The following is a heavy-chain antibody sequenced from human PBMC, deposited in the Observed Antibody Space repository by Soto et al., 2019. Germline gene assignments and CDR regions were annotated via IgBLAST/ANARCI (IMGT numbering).Heavy chain of an antibody. D-gene: IGHD2-2*01. CDR3: TKDSHWAIISPTHDY. J-gene: IGHJ4*02. V-gene: IGHV3-23*01. CDR1: GVRFSSSA. Sequence: GGSLGLAGAASGVRFSSSAMSWVRQAPGKRLGWVSTFRESGGTTHYADPVKGRFTISRDTSNNILFLQMNSLRAEDTAIYYCTKDSHWAIISPTHDYWGQGTLVTVSS. CDR2: FRESGGTT.